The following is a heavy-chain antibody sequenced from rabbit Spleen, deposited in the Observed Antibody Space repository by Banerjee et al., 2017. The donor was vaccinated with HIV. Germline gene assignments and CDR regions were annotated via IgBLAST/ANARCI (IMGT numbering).Heavy chain of an antibody. CDR1: GFSFSSSYW. Sequence: QEQLVESGGGLVKPEGSLKLSCTASGFSFSSSYWICWVRQAPGKGLEWIACIWTSSGSTWYASWAKGRFTISKTSSTTVTLQMTSLTAAGTATYFCARADGSSGYKLWGQGTLVTV. D-gene: IGHD1-1*01. J-gene: IGHJ4*01. CDR3: ARADGSSGYKL. CDR2: IWTSSGST. V-gene: IGHV1S45*01.